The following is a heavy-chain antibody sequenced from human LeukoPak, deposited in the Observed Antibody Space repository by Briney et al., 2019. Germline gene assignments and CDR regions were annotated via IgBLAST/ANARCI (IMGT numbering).Heavy chain of an antibody. Sequence: GGSLRLSCAASGFSFNNYAMSWVRQAPGKGLEWVSFISTEGGSTYYADSVKGRFTISRDNSMNTLYLQMNNVRAEDTALYYCAKDWGHNWGQGTQVTVSS. CDR2: ISTEGGST. CDR1: GFSFNNYA. V-gene: IGHV3-23*01. J-gene: IGHJ4*02. CDR3: AKDWGHN. D-gene: IGHD3-16*01.